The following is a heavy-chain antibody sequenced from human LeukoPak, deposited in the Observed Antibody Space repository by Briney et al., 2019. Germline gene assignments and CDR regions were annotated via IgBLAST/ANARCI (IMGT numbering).Heavy chain of an antibody. V-gene: IGHV3-21*01. J-gene: IGHJ6*03. D-gene: IGHD1-26*01. CDR1: GFSFSSYN. Sequence: GGSLRLSCAASGFSFSSYNMNWVRQAPGKGLEWVSSITSSSTYTFYADSVKGRFTISRDNARNSLYLQMNSLRAEDTAVYYCARDPYSGTYGDTYYYYMDVWGKGTTVTISS. CDR2: ITSSSTYT. CDR3: ARDPYSGTYGDTYYYYMDV.